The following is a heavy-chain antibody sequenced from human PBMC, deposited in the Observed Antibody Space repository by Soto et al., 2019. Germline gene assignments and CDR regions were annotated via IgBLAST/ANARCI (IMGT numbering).Heavy chain of an antibody. CDR1: GYIFPSYW. J-gene: IGHJ6*02. Sequence: GESLKISCKGSGYIFPSYWIGWVRQMPGKGLEWMGIINPGDSDTRCSPSFQGQVTISADKSISTAYLQWGSLKASDTAMYFCARGGATHNYYYYGMDVWGQGTTVTVSS. D-gene: IGHD3-16*01. V-gene: IGHV5-51*01. CDR3: ARGGATHNYYYYGMDV. CDR2: INPGDSDT.